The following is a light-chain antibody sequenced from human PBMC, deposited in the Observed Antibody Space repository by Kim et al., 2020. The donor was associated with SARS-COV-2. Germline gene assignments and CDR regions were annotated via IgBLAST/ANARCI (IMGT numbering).Light chain of an antibody. CDR2: DAS. CDR3: QQYDNLPRYS. CDR1: QDISNY. Sequence: DIQMNQSPCSLYASVGDRVTITCQASQDISNYLNWYQQKPGKAPKLLIYDASNLETGVPSRFSGSGSGTDFTFTISSLQPEDIATYYCQQYDNLPRYSFGQGTKLKI. J-gene: IGKJ2*03. V-gene: IGKV1-33*01.